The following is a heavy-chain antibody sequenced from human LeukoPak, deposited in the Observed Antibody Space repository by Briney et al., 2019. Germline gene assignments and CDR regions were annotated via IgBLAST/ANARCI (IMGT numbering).Heavy chain of an antibody. CDR1: GYSFTSYW. D-gene: IGHD3-22*01. V-gene: IGHV5-51*01. CDR2: IYPGDSDT. CDR3: ARRYYYDSSGLYYFDY. Sequence: GESLKISCKGSGYSFTSYWIGWVRQMPGKGLEWMGIIYPGDSDTRYSPSFQGQVTISADKSISTAYLQWSSLKASDTATYYCARRYYYDSSGLYYFDYWGQGTLVTVSS. J-gene: IGHJ4*02.